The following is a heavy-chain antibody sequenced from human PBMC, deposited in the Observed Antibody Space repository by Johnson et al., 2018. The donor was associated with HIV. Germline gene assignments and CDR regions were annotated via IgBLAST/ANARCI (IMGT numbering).Heavy chain of an antibody. CDR1: GFTFSTYA. V-gene: IGHV3-23*04. CDR2: ISGRGGST. CDR3: AKGYGDYEGNAFDI. Sequence: QLVESGGGVVQPGRSLRLSCAASGFTFSTYAMSWVRQAPGKGLEWVSAISGRGGSTYYADSVKGRFTISRDNSKNTLNLQMNSLRAEDTAVYYCAKGYGDYEGNAFDIWGQGTMVTVSS. J-gene: IGHJ3*02. D-gene: IGHD4-17*01.